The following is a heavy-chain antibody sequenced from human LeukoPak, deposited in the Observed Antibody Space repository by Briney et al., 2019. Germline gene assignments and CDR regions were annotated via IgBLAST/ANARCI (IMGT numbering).Heavy chain of an antibody. CDR3: ALIVVVPAAMR. V-gene: IGHV3-74*01. CDR2: INSDGSST. D-gene: IGHD2-2*01. J-gene: IGHJ4*02. CDR1: GFSFSSYG. Sequence: GGSLRLSCAASGFSFSSYGMSWVRQAPGKGLEWVSRINSDGSSTSYADSVKGRFTISRDNAKNTLYLQMNSLRAEDTAVYYCALIVVVPAAMRWGQGTLVTVSS.